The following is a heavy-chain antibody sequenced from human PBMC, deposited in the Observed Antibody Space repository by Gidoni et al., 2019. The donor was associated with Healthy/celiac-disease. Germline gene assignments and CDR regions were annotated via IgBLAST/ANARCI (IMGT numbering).Heavy chain of an antibody. CDR3: ARDPWWLGIHYFDY. CDR2: IYTSGIT. D-gene: IGHD2-15*01. J-gene: IGHJ4*02. Sequence: QVHLPESGPGLVKPSETLSRTCPGSAPTISSYYGSWTRQPAGKGLEWLGRIYTSGITNYNPSLKSRVTMSVDTSKNQFSLKLSSVTAADTAVYYCARDPWWLGIHYFDYWGQGTLVTVSS. CDR1: APTISSYY. V-gene: IGHV4-4*07.